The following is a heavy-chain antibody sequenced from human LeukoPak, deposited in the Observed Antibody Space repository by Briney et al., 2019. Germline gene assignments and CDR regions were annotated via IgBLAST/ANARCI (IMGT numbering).Heavy chain of an antibody. CDR3: ARDTYDILTGYYKWAFDI. CDR2: ISSSSSYI. J-gene: IGHJ3*02. V-gene: IGHV3-21*06. Sequence: PGGSLRLSCAASGFTVSSNYMSWVRQAPGKGLEWVSSISSSSSYIYYAYSVKGRFTISRDNAKNSLYLQMNSLRAEDTAVYYCARDTYDILTGYYKWAFDIWGQGTMVTVSS. D-gene: IGHD3-9*01. CDR1: GFTVSSNY.